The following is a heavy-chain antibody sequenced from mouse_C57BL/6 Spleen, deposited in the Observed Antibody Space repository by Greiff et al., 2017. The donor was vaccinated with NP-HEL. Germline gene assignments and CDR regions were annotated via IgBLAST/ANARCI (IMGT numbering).Heavy chain of an antibody. V-gene: IGHV1-4*01. J-gene: IGHJ1*03. CDR2: INPSSGYT. CDR3: ASSEYYGSSHWYFDV. D-gene: IGHD1-1*01. CDR1: GYTFTSYT. Sequence: VQLQQSGAELARPGASVKMSCKASGYTFTSYTMHWVKQRPGQGLEWIGYINPSSGYTKYNQKFKDKATLTADKSSSTAYMQLSSLTSEDSAVYYCASSEYYGSSHWYFDVWGTGTTVTVSS.